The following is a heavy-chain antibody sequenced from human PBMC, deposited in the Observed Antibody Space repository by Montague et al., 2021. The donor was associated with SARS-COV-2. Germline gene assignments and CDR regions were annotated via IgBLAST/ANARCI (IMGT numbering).Heavy chain of an antibody. D-gene: IGHD6-19*01. V-gene: IGHV4-39*07. J-gene: IGHJ5*02. CDR1: GGSISSSTYY. Sequence: SETLSLTCTVSGGSISSSTYYWSWIRQPPGKGLEWIASIYYSGSTCFNPSLKSRVAISIDTSKNQFSLKLSSVTAADTAVYYCARRPYDDVSSGQFDPWGQGVLVTVSS. CDR3: ARRPYDDVSSGQFDP. CDR2: IYYSGST.